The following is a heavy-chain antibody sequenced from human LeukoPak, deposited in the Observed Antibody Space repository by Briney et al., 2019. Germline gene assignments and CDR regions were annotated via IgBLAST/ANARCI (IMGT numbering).Heavy chain of an antibody. V-gene: IGHV3-21*06. CDR2: IRGSSSEI. J-gene: IGHJ3*01. CDR1: GFSFKSYS. D-gene: IGHD1-26*01. CDR3: AKFQSDIVGAVFFYFDV. Sequence: GGSLRLSCGASGFSFKSYSMNWVRQAPGKGLEWVASIRGSSSEIFYADSVKGRFIISRDNAKNSLYLQMNSLRVEDTAVYFCAKFQSDIVGAVFFYFDVWGQGTTVTVCS.